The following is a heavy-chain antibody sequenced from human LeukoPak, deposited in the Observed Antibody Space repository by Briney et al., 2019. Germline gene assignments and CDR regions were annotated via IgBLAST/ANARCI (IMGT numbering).Heavy chain of an antibody. D-gene: IGHD5-12*01. V-gene: IGHV3-30*18. J-gene: IGHJ4*02. Sequence: GGSLRLSCAASGFTFSSYGMHWVRQAPGKGLEWVAVISYDGSNKYYADSVKGRFTISRDNSKNTLYLQMNSLRAEDTAVYYCAKDELAASGYVYYWGQGTLVTVSS. CDR3: AKDELAASGYVYY. CDR2: ISYDGSNK. CDR1: GFTFSSYG.